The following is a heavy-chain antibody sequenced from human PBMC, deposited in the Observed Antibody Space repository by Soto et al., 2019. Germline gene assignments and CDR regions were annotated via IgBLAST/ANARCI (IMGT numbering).Heavy chain of an antibody. CDR2: IYYSGST. Sequence: SETLSLTCTVSGGSISSYYWSWIRQPPGKGLEWIGYIYYSGSTNYNPSLKSRVTISVDTSKNQFSLKLSSVTAADTAVYYCAREENSYGQRSGFDYWGQGTLVTVSS. D-gene: IGHD5-18*01. CDR1: GGSISSYY. V-gene: IGHV4-59*01. J-gene: IGHJ4*02. CDR3: AREENSYGQRSGFDY.